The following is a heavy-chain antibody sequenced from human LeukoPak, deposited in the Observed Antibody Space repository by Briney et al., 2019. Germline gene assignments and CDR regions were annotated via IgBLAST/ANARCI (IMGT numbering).Heavy chain of an antibody. V-gene: IGHV3-21*01. Sequence: GGSLRLSCAASGFTFSSYSMNWVRQAPGRGLEWVSSISSSSSYIYYADSVKGRFTISRDNAKNSLYLQMNSLRAEDTAVYYCARGGYGSGSYYSYYGMDVWGKGTTVTVSS. CDR2: ISSSSSYI. D-gene: IGHD3-10*01. J-gene: IGHJ6*04. CDR3: ARGGYGSGSYYSYYGMDV. CDR1: GFTFSSYS.